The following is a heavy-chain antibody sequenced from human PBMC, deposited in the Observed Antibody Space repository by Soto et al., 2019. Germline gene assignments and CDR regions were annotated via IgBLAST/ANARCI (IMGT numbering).Heavy chain of an antibody. CDR2: ISYDGSNK. Sequence: GGSLRLSCAASGFTFSSYGMHWVRQAPGKGLEWVAVISYDGSNKYYADSVKGRFTISRDNSKNTLYLQMNSLRAEDAAVYYCAKDREVLLWFGESAASDYWGQGTLVTVSS. V-gene: IGHV3-30*18. CDR1: GFTFSSYG. J-gene: IGHJ4*02. D-gene: IGHD3-10*01. CDR3: AKDREVLLWFGESAASDY.